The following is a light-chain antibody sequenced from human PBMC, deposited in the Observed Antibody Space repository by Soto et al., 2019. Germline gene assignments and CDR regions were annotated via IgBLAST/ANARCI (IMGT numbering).Light chain of an antibody. V-gene: IGLV2-14*03. Sequence: QSVLTQPASVSGSPGQSITISCTGTSRDVGAYDYVSWYLQYPDKAPQLLIYYVDHRPSGVSSRFSGSKSGNTASLTISGLLAEDEGDYYCCSYADGSIYFFGTGTKLTVL. CDR3: CSYADGSIYF. CDR1: SRDVGAYDY. CDR2: YVD. J-gene: IGLJ1*01.